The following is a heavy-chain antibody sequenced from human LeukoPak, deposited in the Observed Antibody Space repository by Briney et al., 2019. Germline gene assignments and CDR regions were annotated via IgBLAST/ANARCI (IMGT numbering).Heavy chain of an antibody. D-gene: IGHD2-2*01. Sequence: SVKVSCKASGGTFSSYAISWVRQAPGQGLEWMGRIIPILGIANYAQKFQGRVTITADKSTSTAYMELSSLRSEDTAVYYCARGYCSSTSCFYMDVWGKGTTVTVSS. CDR2: IIPILGIA. V-gene: IGHV1-69*04. CDR3: ARGYCSSTSCFYMDV. J-gene: IGHJ6*03. CDR1: GGTFSSYA.